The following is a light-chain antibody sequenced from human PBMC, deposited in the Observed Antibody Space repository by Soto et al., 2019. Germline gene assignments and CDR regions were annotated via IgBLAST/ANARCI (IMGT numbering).Light chain of an antibody. CDR2: GAS. CDR1: QSVSSS. V-gene: IGKV3-20*01. Sequence: EIVLTQSPGTLSLSPGERATLSCRASQSVSSSLAWYQQKPGQAPRLLIYGASSRAAGFPDRFSGSGSVTDFTLTISRLEPEDFAVYYCQQYGRSPPTFGGGTKVEIK. CDR3: QQYGRSPPT. J-gene: IGKJ4*01.